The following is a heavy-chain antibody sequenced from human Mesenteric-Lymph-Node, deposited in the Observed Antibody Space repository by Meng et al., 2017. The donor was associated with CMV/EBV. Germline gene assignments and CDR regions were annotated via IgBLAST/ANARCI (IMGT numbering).Heavy chain of an antibody. CDR1: GYTFTGYY. V-gene: IGHV1-2*04. Sequence: SGYTFTGYYMHWVRQAPGRGLEWMGWINPNSGGTNYAQKFQGWVTMTRDTSISTAYMELSRLRSDDTAVYYCARAGAYYYDSDAFDIWGQGTMVTVSS. D-gene: IGHD3-22*01. CDR3: ARAGAYYYDSDAFDI. CDR2: INPNSGGT. J-gene: IGHJ3*02.